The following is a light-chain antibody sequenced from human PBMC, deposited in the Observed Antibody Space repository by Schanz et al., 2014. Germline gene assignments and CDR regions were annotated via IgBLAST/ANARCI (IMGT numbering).Light chain of an antibody. J-gene: IGKJ2*01. CDR3: QQYNSYSYT. CDR2: AAT. V-gene: IGKV1-6*01. Sequence: AIQMTQSPSSLSASVGDRVNITCRASQGIGDALGWYQQKPGQAPNLLIYAATHLRSGVPSRFSGSGSGTDFTLTISSLQPDDFATYYCQQYNSYSYTFGQGTKLEIK. CDR1: QGIGDA.